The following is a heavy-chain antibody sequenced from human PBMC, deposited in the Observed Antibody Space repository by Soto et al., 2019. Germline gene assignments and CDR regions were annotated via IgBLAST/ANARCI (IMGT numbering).Heavy chain of an antibody. V-gene: IGHV3-23*01. J-gene: IGHJ4*02. Sequence: EVQLLESGGGLVQPGGSLRLSCAASGFTFSSYAMSWVRQAPGKGLEWVSAISGSGGSTYYADSVKGRFTISRDNSKHTLYLQINSLRAEDTVVYYCAKGVATVTTNAIIDYWGQGTLVTVSS. CDR3: AKGVATVTTNAIIDY. CDR2: ISGSGGST. D-gene: IGHD4-17*01. CDR1: GFTFSSYA.